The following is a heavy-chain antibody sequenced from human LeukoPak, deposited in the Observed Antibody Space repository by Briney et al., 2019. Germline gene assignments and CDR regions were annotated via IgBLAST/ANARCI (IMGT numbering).Heavy chain of an antibody. CDR3: ASASGSYVYYFDY. J-gene: IGHJ4*02. D-gene: IGHD1-26*01. CDR2: MNPNSGNT. V-gene: IGHV1-8*03. Sequence: ASVKVSCKASGYTFTSYDINWVRPAAGQGLEWMGWMNPNSGNTGYAQKFQGRVTITRNTSISTAYMELSSLRSEDTAVYYCASASGSYVYYFDYWGQGTLVTVSS. CDR1: GYTFTSYD.